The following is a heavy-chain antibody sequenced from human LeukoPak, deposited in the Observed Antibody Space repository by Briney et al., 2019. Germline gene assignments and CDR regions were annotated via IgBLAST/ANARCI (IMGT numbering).Heavy chain of an antibody. Sequence: PGGSLRLSCAASGFTFNSFEMNWVRQAPGKGLEWVSYISGGGETVYYADSVKGRFTISRDNAKNSLYLQMNSLRAEDTALYYCARVSRAPAITPPELDYWGQGTLVTVSS. J-gene: IGHJ4*02. V-gene: IGHV3-48*03. D-gene: IGHD4-23*01. CDR1: GFTFNSFE. CDR3: ARVSRAPAITPPELDY. CDR2: ISGGGETV.